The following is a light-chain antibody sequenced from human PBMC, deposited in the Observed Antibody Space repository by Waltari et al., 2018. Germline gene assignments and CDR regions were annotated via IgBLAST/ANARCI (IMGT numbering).Light chain of an antibody. Sequence: SYELTQPSSVSVSPGQTARISCSGDILAKKYARWFQQKPGQAPNLGIYKDSERPSGIPDRFSGSSAGTTVTLTISGAQVEDEADYYCYSAADNNLVFGGGTKLTVL. CDR3: YSAADNNLV. CDR1: ILAKKY. J-gene: IGLJ2*01. V-gene: IGLV3-27*01. CDR2: KDS.